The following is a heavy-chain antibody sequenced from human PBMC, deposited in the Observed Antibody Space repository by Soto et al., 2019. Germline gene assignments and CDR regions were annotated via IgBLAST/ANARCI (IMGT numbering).Heavy chain of an antibody. CDR2: INPNSGGT. J-gene: IGHJ6*03. CDR1: GYTFTGYY. D-gene: IGHD3-3*01. CDR3: ARGHPGVFGVVIPPLSGYYMDV. V-gene: IGHV1-2*04. Sequence: ASVKVSCKASGYTFTGYYMHWVRQAPGQGLEWMGWINPNSGGTNYAQKFQGWVTMTRDTSISTAYMELSRLRSDDTAVYYCARGHPGVFGVVIPPLSGYYMDVWGKGTTVTVSS.